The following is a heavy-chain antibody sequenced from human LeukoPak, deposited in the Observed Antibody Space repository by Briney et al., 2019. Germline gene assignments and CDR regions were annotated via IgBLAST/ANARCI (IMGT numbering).Heavy chain of an antibody. Sequence: GASVKVSCKASDYTFTSYGISWVRQAPGQGLEWMGWISAYNGNTSYAQKLQGRVTMTTDTSTSTAYMELRSLRSDDTAMYYCAWIYCSSTSCYATFDYWGQGTLVTVSS. CDR3: AWIYCSSTSCYATFDY. D-gene: IGHD2-2*01. J-gene: IGHJ4*02. CDR2: ISAYNGNT. CDR1: DYTFTSYG. V-gene: IGHV1-18*01.